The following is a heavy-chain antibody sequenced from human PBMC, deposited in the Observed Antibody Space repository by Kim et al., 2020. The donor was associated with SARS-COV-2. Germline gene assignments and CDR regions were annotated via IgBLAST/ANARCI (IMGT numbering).Heavy chain of an antibody. CDR1: GYTFTSYY. CDR2: INPSGGST. J-gene: IGHJ3*02. D-gene: IGHD6-13*01. Sequence: ASVKVSCKASGYTFTSYYMHWVRQAPGQGLEWMGIINPSGGSTSYAQKFQGRVTMTRDTSTSTVYMELSSLRSEDTAVYYCARELAAAGPLHAFDIWGQGTMVTVSS. V-gene: IGHV1-46*01. CDR3: ARELAAAGPLHAFDI.